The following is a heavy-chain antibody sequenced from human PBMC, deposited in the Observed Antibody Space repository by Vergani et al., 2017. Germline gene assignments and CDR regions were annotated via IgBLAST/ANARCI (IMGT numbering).Heavy chain of an antibody. J-gene: IGHJ4*02. Sequence: EVALVQSGPEMRKPGESLKISCKGSEYSFGNYWIGWVRQMPGKGLEWMGIIYPADSDTRYSPDFQGQGTISADKSISTSFLQCDSLKASDTALYYCARHTTYTDSWGQGTLVTVSS. CDR1: EYSFGNYW. D-gene: IGHD1-1*01. CDR2: IYPADSDT. CDR3: ARHTTYTDS. V-gene: IGHV5-51*01.